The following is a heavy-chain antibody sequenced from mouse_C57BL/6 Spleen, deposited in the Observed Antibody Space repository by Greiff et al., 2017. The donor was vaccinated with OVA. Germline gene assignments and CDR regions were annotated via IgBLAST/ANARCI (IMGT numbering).Heavy chain of an antibody. Sequence: EVKLMESGPGLVKPSQSLSLTCSVTGYSITSGYYWNWIRQFPGNKLEWMGYISYDGSNNYNPSLKNRISITRDTSKNQFFLKLNSVTTEDTATYYCARNWVGYFDVWGTGTTVTVSS. D-gene: IGHD4-1*01. CDR3: ARNWVGYFDV. V-gene: IGHV3-6*01. J-gene: IGHJ1*03. CDR1: GYSITSGYY. CDR2: ISYDGSN.